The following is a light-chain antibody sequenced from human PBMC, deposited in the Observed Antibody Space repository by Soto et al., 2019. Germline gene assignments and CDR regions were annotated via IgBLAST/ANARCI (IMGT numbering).Light chain of an antibody. CDR3: QQYGSSPRT. Sequence: IVMTQSPATLSVSPGERATLSCRASQSVSSNLAWYQQKPGQAPRLLIYGASTRATGIPARFSGSGSGTEFTLTISSLQSEDFAVYYCQQYGSSPRTFGQGTRLEIK. V-gene: IGKV3-15*01. CDR1: QSVSSN. CDR2: GAS. J-gene: IGKJ5*01.